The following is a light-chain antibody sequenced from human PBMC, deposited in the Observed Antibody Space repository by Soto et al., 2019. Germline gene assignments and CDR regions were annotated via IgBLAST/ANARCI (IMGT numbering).Light chain of an antibody. J-gene: IGLJ1*01. CDR3: SSYTSSSTLYV. CDR1: SRDVGGYNY. CDR2: EVS. Sequence: QSALTQPASVSRSPGQSITSSCSGTSRDVGGYNYVSWYQQHPGKAPKLMIYEVSNRPSAVSNRFSGSKSGNTASLTISGLQAEDEADYYCSSYTSSSTLYVFGTGTKVTV. V-gene: IGLV2-14*01.